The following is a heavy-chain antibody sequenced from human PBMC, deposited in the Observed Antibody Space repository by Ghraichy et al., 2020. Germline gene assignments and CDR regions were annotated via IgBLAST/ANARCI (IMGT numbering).Heavy chain of an antibody. J-gene: IGHJ2*01. CDR2: ISGSGGNT. V-gene: IGHV3-23*01. CDR3: AKRPTSTIAAPAGYFDL. Sequence: GGSLRLSCAASGFTFSNYAMTWVRQAPGKGLEWVSAISGSGGNTYYADSVKGRFTISRDNSKNTLYLQMNSLRAEDTAVYYCAKRPTSTIAAPAGYFDLWGRGTLVTVSS. CDR1: GFTFSNYA. D-gene: IGHD6-6*01.